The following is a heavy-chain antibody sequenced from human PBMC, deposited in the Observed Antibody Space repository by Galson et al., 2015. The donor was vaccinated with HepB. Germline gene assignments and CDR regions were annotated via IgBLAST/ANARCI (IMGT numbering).Heavy chain of an antibody. CDR3: ASAQDYGDYVTEH. CDR2: IIPALGTP. Sequence: SVTVSCKLSGRTFSNYAITWVRQSPGEGLEWVGGIIPALGTPNYAQRFQASLTIHADVPTSTAYVDVNSLRTEDTAVYYCASAQDYGDYVTEHWGQGTLVIVSS. J-gene: IGHJ4*02. V-gene: IGHV1-69*13. D-gene: IGHD4-17*01. CDR1: GRTFSNYA.